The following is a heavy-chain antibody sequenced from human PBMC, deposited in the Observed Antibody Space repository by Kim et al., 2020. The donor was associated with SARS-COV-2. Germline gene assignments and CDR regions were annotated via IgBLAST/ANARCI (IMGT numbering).Heavy chain of an antibody. J-gene: IGHJ6*02. D-gene: IGHD3-10*01. V-gene: IGHV1-8*01. CDR1: GYTFTSYD. CDR2: MNPNSGNT. CDR3: ARGFILYYYGSGSYSYGMDV. Sequence: ASVKVSCKASGYTFTSYDINWVRQATGQGLEWMGWMNPNSGNTGYAQKFQGRVTMTRNTSISTAYMELSSLRSEYTAVYYCARGFILYYYGSGSYSYGMDVWGQGTTVTVSS.